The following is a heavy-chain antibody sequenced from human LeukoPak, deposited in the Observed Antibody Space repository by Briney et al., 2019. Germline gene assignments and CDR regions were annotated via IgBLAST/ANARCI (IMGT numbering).Heavy chain of an antibody. CDR1: GYTFTGYY. CDR2: INPNSGGT. CDR3: ARGVEYYDFWTGKDWFDP. V-gene: IGHV1-2*02. D-gene: IGHD3-3*01. J-gene: IGHJ5*02. Sequence: ASVKVSCKASGYTFTGYYMHWVRQAPGQGLEWMGWINPNSGGTNYAQKFQGRVTMTRDTSISTAYMELSRLRSDDTAVYYCARGVEYYDFWTGKDWFDPWGQGTLVTVSS.